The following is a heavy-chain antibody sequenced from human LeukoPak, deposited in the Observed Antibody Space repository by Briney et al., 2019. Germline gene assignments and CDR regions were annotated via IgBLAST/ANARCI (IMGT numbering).Heavy chain of an antibody. J-gene: IGHJ3*02. D-gene: IGHD4-23*01. CDR3: ARGVIRWGGAAFDI. Sequence: GASVKVSCKASGYTFTSYAMNWVRQAPGQGLEWMGWINTNTGNPTYAQGFTGRFVFSLDTSVSTAYLQISSLKAEDTAVYYCARGVIRWGGAAFDIWGQGTMVTVSS. CDR2: INTNTGNP. CDR1: GYTFTSYA. V-gene: IGHV7-4-1*02.